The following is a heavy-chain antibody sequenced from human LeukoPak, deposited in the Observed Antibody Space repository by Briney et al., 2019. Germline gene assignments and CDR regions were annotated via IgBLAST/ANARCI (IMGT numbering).Heavy chain of an antibody. Sequence: PGGSLRLSCAASGFTFSSYAMSWVRQAPGKGLEWVYSISVIGGSTYYADSVRGQFTISRDNSKNTLYLQMTSLRAEDTGVYHCAASYFGRDQYYYGMDVWGQGTTVTVSS. D-gene: IGHD1-14*01. J-gene: IGHJ6*02. CDR1: GFTFSSYA. V-gene: IGHV3-23*01. CDR2: ISVIGGST. CDR3: AASYFGRDQYYYGMDV.